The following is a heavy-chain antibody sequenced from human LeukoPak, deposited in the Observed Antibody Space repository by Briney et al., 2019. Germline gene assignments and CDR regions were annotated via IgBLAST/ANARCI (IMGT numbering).Heavy chain of an antibody. D-gene: IGHD3-22*01. CDR3: AKAGGRGMIVVAFPGEYFDL. V-gene: IGHV3-23*01. J-gene: IGHJ2*01. CDR1: GSTFSSYA. CDR2: ISGSGGST. Sequence: GGSLRLSCAASGSTFSSYAMSWVRQAPGKGLEWVSTISGSGGSTYYADSVKGRFTISRDNSKNTLYLQMNSLRAEDTAVYYCAKAGGRGMIVVAFPGEYFDLWGRGTLVTVSS.